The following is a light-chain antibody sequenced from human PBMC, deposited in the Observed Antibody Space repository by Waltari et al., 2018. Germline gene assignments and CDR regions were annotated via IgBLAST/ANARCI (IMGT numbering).Light chain of an antibody. Sequence: DIQMTQSPSSLSASVGDRVTITCRASQSISSYLNWYQQKPGKAPKLLIYAASSLQSRVPSRFSGSVSGTDFTVTISSLQPEDFATYYCQQSYSTPDTFGQGTKLEIK. V-gene: IGKV1-39*01. CDR1: QSISSY. CDR3: QQSYSTPDT. J-gene: IGKJ2*01. CDR2: AAS.